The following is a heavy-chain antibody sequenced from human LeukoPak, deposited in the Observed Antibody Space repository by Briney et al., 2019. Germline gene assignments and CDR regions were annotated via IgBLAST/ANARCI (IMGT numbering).Heavy chain of an antibody. CDR2: MNPNSGNT. CDR1: GGTFSSYA. D-gene: IGHD3-16*02. CDR3: ARLGELSSDDY. J-gene: IGHJ4*02. V-gene: IGHV1-8*03. Sequence: ASVKVSCKASGGTFSSYAIIWVRQATGQGPEWMGWMNPNSGNTDYAQKFRGRVSITRNTSISTAYMELSSLVSEDTAVYYCARLGELSSDDYWGQGTLVTVSS.